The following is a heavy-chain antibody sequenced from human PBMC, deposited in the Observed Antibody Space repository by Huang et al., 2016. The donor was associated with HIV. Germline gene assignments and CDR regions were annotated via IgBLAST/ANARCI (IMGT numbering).Heavy chain of an antibody. CDR1: GYKFNIYE. J-gene: IGHJ4*02. D-gene: IGHD3-16*01. CDR3: ARTKGEFDF. Sequence: QIHLVQSGPEVKQPGASVNVSCKASGYKFNIYEITWVRKTPGQGLEWMGWISGDNVSTRFAQKFQDRLTMTTDVSTSTAYLELRSLRLDDTAVYYCARTKGEFDFWGQGALVTVSS. CDR2: ISGDNVST. V-gene: IGHV1-18*04.